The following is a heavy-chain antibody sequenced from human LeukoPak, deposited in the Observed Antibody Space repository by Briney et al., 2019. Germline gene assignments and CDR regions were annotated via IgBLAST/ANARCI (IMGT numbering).Heavy chain of an antibody. CDR3: ATGEYYYDSSGYYHLDY. V-gene: IGHV1-46*01. Sequence: ASVKVSCKAFGYTFTSNYMHWVRQAPGQGPEWMGVISPSGGSTTYAQKFQGRVTLTRDMSTSTDYLELSSLRSEDTAVYYCATGEYYYDSSGYYHLDYWGQGTLVTVSS. D-gene: IGHD3-22*01. CDR1: GYTFTSNY. J-gene: IGHJ4*02. CDR2: ISPSGGST.